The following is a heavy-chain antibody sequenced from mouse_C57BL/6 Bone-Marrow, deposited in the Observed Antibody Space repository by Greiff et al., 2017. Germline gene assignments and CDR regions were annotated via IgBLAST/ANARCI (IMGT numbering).Heavy chain of an antibody. J-gene: IGHJ2*01. D-gene: IGHD2-4*01. CDR1: GYTFPSYW. CDR2: IYPGSGST. V-gene: IGHV1-55*01. CDR3: ARQGYDYVDY. Sequence: QVQLQQPGAELVKPGASVKMSCKASGYTFPSYWITWVKQRPGQGLGWIGDIYPGSGSTTYNEKFKSKATLTVTTSSSTAYMQLSSLTSEDSAVYYCARQGYDYVDYWGQGTTLTVSS.